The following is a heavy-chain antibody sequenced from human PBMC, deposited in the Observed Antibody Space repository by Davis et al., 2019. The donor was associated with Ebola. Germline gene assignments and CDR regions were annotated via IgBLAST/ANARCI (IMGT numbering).Heavy chain of an antibody. CDR2: ISSSSSYI. D-gene: IGHD6-19*01. J-gene: IGHJ6*03. V-gene: IGHV3-21*04. Sequence: GESLKISCAASGFTFSSYSMNWVRQAPGKGLEWVSSISSSSSYIYYADSVKGRFTISRDNSKNTLYLQMNSLRAEDTAVYYCAKAWLVYYYYMDVWGKGTTVTVSS. CDR1: GFTFSSYS. CDR3: AKAWLVYYYYMDV.